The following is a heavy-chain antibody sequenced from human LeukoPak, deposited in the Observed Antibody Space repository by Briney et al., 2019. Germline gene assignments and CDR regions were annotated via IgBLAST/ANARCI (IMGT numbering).Heavy chain of an antibody. CDR1: GYTFTSYG. CDR3: ARGLSGYDSFDY. V-gene: IGHV1-69*05. CDR2: IIPIFGTA. J-gene: IGHJ4*02. D-gene: IGHD5-12*01. Sequence: GASVKVSCKASGYTFTSYGISWVRQAPGQGLEWMGGIIPIFGTANYAQKFQGRVTITTDESTSTAYMELSSLRSEDTAVYYCARGLSGYDSFDYWGQGTLVTVSS.